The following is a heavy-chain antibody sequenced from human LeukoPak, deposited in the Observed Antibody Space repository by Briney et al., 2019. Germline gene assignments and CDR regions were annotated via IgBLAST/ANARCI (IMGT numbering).Heavy chain of an antibody. V-gene: IGHV3-69-1*01. CDR3: ARDGLHTAHFDY. D-gene: IGHD2-21*01. CDR1: GFSFSHTW. J-gene: IGHJ4*02. CDR2: VSDSIDV. Sequence: PGGSLRLSCAGSGFSFSHTWMKWVRQAPGKGLEWVSAVSDSIDVHYSDSVKGRFTISRDNARNSLYLQMNSLRDEDTAVYYCARDGLHTAHFDYWGQGTLVTVSS.